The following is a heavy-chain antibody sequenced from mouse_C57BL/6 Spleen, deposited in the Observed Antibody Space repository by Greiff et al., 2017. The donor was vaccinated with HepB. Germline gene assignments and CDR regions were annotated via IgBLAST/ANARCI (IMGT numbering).Heavy chain of an antibody. V-gene: IGHV5-6*01. CDR1: GFTFSSYG. J-gene: IGHJ4*01. CDR3: ARQRGYGNFYAMDY. D-gene: IGHD2-1*01. CDR2: ISSGGSYT. Sequence: EVHLVESGGDLVKPGGSLKLSCAASGFTFSSYGMSWVRQTPDKRLEWVATISSGGSYTYYPDSVKGRFTISRDNAKNTLYLQMSSLKSEDTAMYYCARQRGYGNFYAMDYWGQGTSVTVSS.